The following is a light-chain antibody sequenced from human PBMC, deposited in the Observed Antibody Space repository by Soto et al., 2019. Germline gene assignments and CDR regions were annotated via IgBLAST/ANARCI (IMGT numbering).Light chain of an antibody. CDR1: SSDVGGYKY. V-gene: IGLV2-14*01. J-gene: IGLJ1*01. Sequence: LTQAASVSGSPGQSITISCTGTSSDVGGYKYVSWHQLHPGKAPKLIIYEVSNRPSGVSNRFSGSKSGNTASLTISGLQAEDEADYYCSSHSRSTAYVFGTRNKVTVL. CDR3: SSHSRSTAYV. CDR2: EVS.